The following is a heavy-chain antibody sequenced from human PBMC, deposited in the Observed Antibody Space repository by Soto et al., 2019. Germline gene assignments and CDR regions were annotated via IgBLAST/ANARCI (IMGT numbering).Heavy chain of an antibody. Sequence: QVQLVESGGGVVQPGRSLRLSCAASGFTFSSYAMHWVRQAPGKGLEWVAVISYDGSNKYYADSVKGRFTISRDNSKNTLYLQMNSLRAEDTAVYYCAAELPFDYWCQGTLVTVSS. J-gene: IGHJ4*02. CDR3: AAELPFDY. V-gene: IGHV3-30-3*01. CDR2: ISYDGSNK. CDR1: GFTFSSYA.